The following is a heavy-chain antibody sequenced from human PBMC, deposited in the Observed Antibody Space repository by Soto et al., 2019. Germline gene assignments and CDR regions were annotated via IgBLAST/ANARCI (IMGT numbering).Heavy chain of an antibody. J-gene: IGHJ4*02. CDR3: GRLAGTAALDY. CDR2: IYYSGST. Sequence: SSETLSLTCTVSGGSISSGDYYWSWIRQPPGKGLEWIGYIYYSGSTYCNPSLKSRVTISVDTSKNQFSLKLSSVTAADTAVYYCGRLAGTAALDYWGQGTLVTVSS. D-gene: IGHD6-13*01. V-gene: IGHV4-30-4*01. CDR1: GGSISSGDYY.